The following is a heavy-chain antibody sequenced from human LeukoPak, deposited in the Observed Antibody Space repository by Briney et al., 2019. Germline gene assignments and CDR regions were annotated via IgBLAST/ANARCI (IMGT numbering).Heavy chain of an antibody. V-gene: IGHV4-4*07. CDR1: GGSISNYY. Sequence: SETLSLTCTVSGGSISNYYWSWIRQPAGEGLEWIGRIYSSGSTDYNPSLKSRVTMSVDTSKNQFSLKLSSVTAADTAVYYCARGPPPDFDYWGQGTLVTVSS. CDR3: ARGPPPDFDY. J-gene: IGHJ4*02. CDR2: IYSSGST.